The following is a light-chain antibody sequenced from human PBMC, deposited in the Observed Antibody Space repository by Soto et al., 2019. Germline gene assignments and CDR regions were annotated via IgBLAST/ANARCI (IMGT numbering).Light chain of an antibody. CDR1: QGISSY. J-gene: IGKJ3*01. CDR3: QQLNSYPL. V-gene: IGKV1-9*01. Sequence: DIQLTQSPSFLSASVGDRVTITCRASQGISSYLAWYQQKPGKAPKLLIYAASTLQSGVPSRFSGSGSGTEFTLTISSLQPEDFATYDGQQLNSYPLFGPGTKVDIK. CDR2: AAS.